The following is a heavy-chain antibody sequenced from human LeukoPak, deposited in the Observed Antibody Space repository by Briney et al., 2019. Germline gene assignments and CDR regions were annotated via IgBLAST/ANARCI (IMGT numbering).Heavy chain of an antibody. CDR3: AKNGAHYYYYYMDV. V-gene: IGHV3-30*02. CDR2: IRYDGSNK. Sequence: GGSLRLSCAASGFTFSSYAMHWVRQAPGKGLEWVAFIRYDGSNKYYADSVKGRFTISRDNSKNTLYLQMNSLRAEDTAVYYCAKNGAHYYYYYMDVWGKGTTVTISS. CDR1: GFTFSSYA. J-gene: IGHJ6*03. D-gene: IGHD4-17*01.